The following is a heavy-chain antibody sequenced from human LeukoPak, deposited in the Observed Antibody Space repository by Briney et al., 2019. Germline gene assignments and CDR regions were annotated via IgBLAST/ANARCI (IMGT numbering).Heavy chain of an antibody. V-gene: IGHV3-30*04. Sequence: GGSLRLSCAASGFTFNSYAMSWVRQAPGKGLEWVAVISYDGSNKYYADSVKGRFTISRDNSKNTLYLQMNSLRAEDTAVYYCARAYDYGDIPDYWGQGTLVTVSS. CDR1: GFTFNSYA. CDR3: ARAYDYGDIPDY. CDR2: ISYDGSNK. J-gene: IGHJ4*02. D-gene: IGHD4-17*01.